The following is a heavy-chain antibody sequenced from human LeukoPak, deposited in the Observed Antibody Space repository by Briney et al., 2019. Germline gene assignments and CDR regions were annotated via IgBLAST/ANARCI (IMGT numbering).Heavy chain of an antibody. Sequence: GGSLRLSCAASGFTVSSNYMSWVRQAPGKGLEWVSVIYSGGSTYYADSVKGRFTISRDNSKNTLYLQMNSLRAEDTAVYYCARDLGGSLNYYYYGMDVCGQGTTVTVSS. CDR2: IYSGGST. J-gene: IGHJ6*02. CDR1: GFTVSSNY. CDR3: ARDLGGSLNYYYYGMDV. D-gene: IGHD6-19*01. V-gene: IGHV3-66*01.